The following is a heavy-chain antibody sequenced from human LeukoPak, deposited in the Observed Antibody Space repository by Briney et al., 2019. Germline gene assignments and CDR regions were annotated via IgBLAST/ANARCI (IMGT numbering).Heavy chain of an antibody. D-gene: IGHD3-10*01. V-gene: IGHV4-4*07. J-gene: IGHJ4*02. CDR2: IYTSGST. Sequence: SETLSLTCTVSGGSISSYYWSWIRQPAGKGLEWIGRIYTSGSTNYNPSLKSRVTISVDKSKNQFSLKLSSVTAADTAVYYCARVGFAYGSGEYYFDYGGQGTLVTVSS. CDR1: GGSISSYY. CDR3: ARVGFAYGSGEYYFDY.